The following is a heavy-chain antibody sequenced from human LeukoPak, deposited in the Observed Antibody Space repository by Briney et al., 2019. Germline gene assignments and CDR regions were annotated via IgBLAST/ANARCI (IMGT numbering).Heavy chain of an antibody. V-gene: IGHV3-30*18. J-gene: IGHJ4*02. Sequence: GGSLRLSCAASGFTFSSYGMHWVRQAPGKGLEWVAVISYDGSNKYYANSVKGRFTISRDNPKNTLYLQMNSLRAEDTAVYYCAKAFSMIVVVYYFDYWGQGTLVTVSS. CDR1: GFTFSSYG. D-gene: IGHD3-22*01. CDR2: ISYDGSNK. CDR3: AKAFSMIVVVYYFDY.